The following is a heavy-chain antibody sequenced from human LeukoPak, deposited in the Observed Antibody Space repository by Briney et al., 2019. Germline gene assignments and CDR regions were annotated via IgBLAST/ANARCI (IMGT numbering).Heavy chain of an antibody. CDR1: GGSFSGYY. D-gene: IGHD3-9*01. Sequence: SETLSLTCAVYGGSFSGYYWSWIRQPPGKGLEWIGEINHSGSTNYNPSLKSRVTISVDTSKNQFSLKLSSVTAADTAVYYCARSQILTGRTFDYRGQGTLVTVSS. CDR3: ARSQILTGRTFDY. V-gene: IGHV4-34*01. J-gene: IGHJ4*02. CDR2: INHSGST.